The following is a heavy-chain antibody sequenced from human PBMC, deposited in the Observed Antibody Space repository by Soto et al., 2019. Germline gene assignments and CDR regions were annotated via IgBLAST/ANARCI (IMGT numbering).Heavy chain of an antibody. CDR3: ERGDGGNSNWFDP. CDR1: GYTFTSYY. D-gene: IGHD2-21*02. CDR2: INPSAGST. V-gene: IGHV1-46*01. Sequence: QVQLVQSGAEVTKPGASVKVSCKASGYTFTSYYMHWVRQAPGQGLDYMGIINPSAGSTSYAQKFQGRVTMTRDTSTSTVYMELSSLRSEDTAVYYCERGDGGNSNWFDPWGQGTLVTVSS. J-gene: IGHJ5*02.